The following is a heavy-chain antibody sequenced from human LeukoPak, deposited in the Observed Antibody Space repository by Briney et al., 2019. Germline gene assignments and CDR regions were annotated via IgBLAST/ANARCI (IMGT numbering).Heavy chain of an antibody. V-gene: IGHV4-39*01. CDR3: ARADLRGYSLDY. Sequence: SETLSLTCTVSGGSISSSSYYWGWIRQPPGKGLEWIGSIYYSGSTYYNPSLKSRVTISVDTSKNQFSLKLSSVTAADTAVYYCARADLRGYSLDYWGQGTLVTVSS. J-gene: IGHJ4*02. D-gene: IGHD5-18*01. CDR2: IYYSGST. CDR1: GGSISSSSYY.